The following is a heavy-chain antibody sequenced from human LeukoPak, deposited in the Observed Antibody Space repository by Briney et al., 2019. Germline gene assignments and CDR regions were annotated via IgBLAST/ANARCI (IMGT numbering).Heavy chain of an antibody. Sequence: PGGSLRLSCAASGLTFRNYAMSWARQAPGKGREWVSAISDGGTSTFYADSVKGRFTISRDNSYNTLYLQMNTLRAEDTAIYYCAKDRGKAAAGWLDPWGQGTPVTVSS. D-gene: IGHD6-13*01. CDR2: ISDGGTST. V-gene: IGHV3-23*01. J-gene: IGHJ5*02. CDR3: AKDRGKAAAGWLDP. CDR1: GLTFRNYA.